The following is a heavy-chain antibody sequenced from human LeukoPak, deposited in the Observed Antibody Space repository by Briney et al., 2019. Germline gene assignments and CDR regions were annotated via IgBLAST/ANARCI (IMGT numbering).Heavy chain of an antibody. CDR1: GYTFTSYG. D-gene: IGHD3-3*01. CDR2: ISAYNGNT. V-gene: IGHV1-18*01. J-gene: IGHJ4*02. Sequence: GASVEVSCKASGYTFTSYGISWVRQAPGQGLEWMGWISAYNGNTNYAQKLQGRVTMTTDTSTSTAYMELRSLRSDDTAVYYCASSTIFGVVTRCFDYWGQGTLVTVSS. CDR3: ASSTIFGVVTRCFDY.